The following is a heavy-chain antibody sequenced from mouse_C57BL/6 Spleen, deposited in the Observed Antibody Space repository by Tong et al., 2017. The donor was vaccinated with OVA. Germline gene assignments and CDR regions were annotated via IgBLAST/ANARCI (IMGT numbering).Heavy chain of an antibody. D-gene: IGHD2-5*01. CDR3: ARESNHPFDY. V-gene: IGHV1-81*01. Sequence: VQLQESGAELMKPGASVKLSCKATGYTFTGYWIEWVKQRTGQGLEWIGEIYPRSGNTYYNEKFKGKATLTADKSSSTAYMELRSLTSEDSAVYFCARESNHPFDYWGQGTTLTVSS. J-gene: IGHJ2*01. CDR1: GYTFTGYW. CDR2: IYPRSGNT.